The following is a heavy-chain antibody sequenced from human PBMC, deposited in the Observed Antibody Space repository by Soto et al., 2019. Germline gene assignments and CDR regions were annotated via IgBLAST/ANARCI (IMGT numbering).Heavy chain of an antibody. CDR2: INTIFGTA. D-gene: IGHD2-2*01. CDR1: GGTFSSYA. J-gene: IGHJ6*02. Sequence: QVQLVQSGAEVKKPGSSVKVSCKASGGTFSSYAISWVRQAPGQGLEWMGGINTIFGTANYAQKFQGRVTSTADQDTSTDYVELSGLRSEDTVVYYCAREDILVVPESEIYYYYCMDVWGQGNKVTVSS. CDR3: AREDILVVPESEIYYYYCMDV. V-gene: IGHV1-69*01.